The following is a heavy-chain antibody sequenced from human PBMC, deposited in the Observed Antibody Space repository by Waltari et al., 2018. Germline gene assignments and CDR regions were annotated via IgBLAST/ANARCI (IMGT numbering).Heavy chain of an antibody. J-gene: IGHJ3*02. CDR1: GGSVNSAGYS. Sequence: QVQLQESGPGLVRPSETLSPTCSVPGGSVNSAGYSWTWIRQSPGKGLEWIGYVFYSGSTNYNASLKSRVTISVDTSKNQFSLRLSSVTAADTAVYYCARDLCINGECHSTSGGDAFDIWGQGTPVTVSS. V-gene: IGHV4-61*08. D-gene: IGHD2-8*01. CDR2: VFYSGST. CDR3: ARDLCINGECHSTSGGDAFDI.